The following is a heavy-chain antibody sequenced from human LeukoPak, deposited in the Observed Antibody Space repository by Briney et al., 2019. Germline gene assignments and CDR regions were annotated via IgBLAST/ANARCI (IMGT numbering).Heavy chain of an antibody. CDR2: ISGSGGST. Sequence: GGSLRLSCAASGFTFSSYAMSWVRQAPGKGLEWVSAISGSGGSTYYADSVKGRFTISRDDSKNTLYLQMNSLRAEVTAVYYCAKDLGGSGYDSSGGIDYWGQGTLVTVSS. J-gene: IGHJ4*02. CDR3: AKDLGGSGYDSSGGIDY. V-gene: IGHV3-23*01. CDR1: GFTFSSYA. D-gene: IGHD5-12*01.